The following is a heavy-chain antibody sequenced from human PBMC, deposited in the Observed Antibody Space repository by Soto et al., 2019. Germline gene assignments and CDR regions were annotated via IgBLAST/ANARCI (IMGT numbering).Heavy chain of an antibody. V-gene: IGHV5-51*01. Sequence: GESLKISCKGSGYSFTTYWIGWLRQMPGKGLEWMGIIYPGESDTRYSPSFQGQVTVSADKSISTAYLQWSSLKASDTAMYYCARRAAQYYYDSSGYRSAFDIWGQGTMVTV. J-gene: IGHJ3*02. CDR3: ARRAAQYYYDSSGYRSAFDI. D-gene: IGHD3-22*01. CDR2: IYPGESDT. CDR1: GYSFTTYW.